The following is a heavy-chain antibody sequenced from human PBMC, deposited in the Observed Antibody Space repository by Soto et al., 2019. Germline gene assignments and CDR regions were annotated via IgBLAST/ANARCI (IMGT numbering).Heavy chain of an antibody. CDR3: GREGGGSTSPPLDY. Sequence: EVQLVESGGGLVQPGGSLRLSCAASGFTFSSYWMSWVRQAPGKGLEWVANIKQDGSEKYYVDSVKGRFTISRDNAKNSPYLQMNSLRAEATAVYYCGREGGGSTSPPLDYWGQGTLVTVSS. CDR1: GFTFSSYW. CDR2: IKQDGSEK. V-gene: IGHV3-7*01. D-gene: IGHD2-2*01. J-gene: IGHJ4*02.